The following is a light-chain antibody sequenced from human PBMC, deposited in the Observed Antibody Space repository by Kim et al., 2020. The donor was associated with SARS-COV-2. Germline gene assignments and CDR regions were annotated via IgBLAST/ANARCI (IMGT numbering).Light chain of an antibody. CDR3: QSYDRSRSAYV. J-gene: IGLJ1*01. V-gene: IGLV1-40*01. CDR2: SNN. Sequence: QSVLTQPPSVSGAPGQRVAISCTGGSSNLGTGYDVHWYQQLPGTAPKFLIYSNNIRPSGVPDRFSASKSGTSASLAITELLAEDEADYYCQSYDRSRSAYVFGTGTKVTVL. CDR1: SSNLGTGYD.